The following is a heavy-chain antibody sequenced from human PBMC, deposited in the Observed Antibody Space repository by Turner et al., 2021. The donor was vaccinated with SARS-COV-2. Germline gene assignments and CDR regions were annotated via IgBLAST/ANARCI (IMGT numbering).Heavy chain of an antibody. V-gene: IGHV3-33*01. J-gene: IGHJ4*02. CDR1: GFTFSSYG. CDR2: IWFDGSNK. D-gene: IGHD3-22*01. CDR3: ARGRAFGDSSGRDY. Sequence: QVQLVESGGGVVQPGRSLRLSCAASGFTFSSYGMHWVRQAPGKGLEWVAVIWFDGSNKYYADSVKGRFTISRDNSKNTLYLQMNSLRAEDTAVYYCARGRAFGDSSGRDYWGQGTLVTVSS.